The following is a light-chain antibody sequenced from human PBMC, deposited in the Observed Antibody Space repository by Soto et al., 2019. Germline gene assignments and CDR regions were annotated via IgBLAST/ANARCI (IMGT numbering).Light chain of an antibody. Sequence: QSALTQPPSASATPGQRVTISCSGGSSNIGTNPVAWYQQLPGMAPKLLIDDNKKRPSGVPDRFSGSKSGTSASLAISGLQSDDEADYFCGVWEASLNGDVFGSGTKLTVL. CDR3: GVWEASLNGDV. CDR2: DNK. V-gene: IGLV1-44*01. CDR1: SSNIGTNP. J-gene: IGLJ1*01.